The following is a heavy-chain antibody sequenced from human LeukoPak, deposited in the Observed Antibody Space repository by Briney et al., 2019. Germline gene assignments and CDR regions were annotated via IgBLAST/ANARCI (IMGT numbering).Heavy chain of an antibody. CDR2: ISSDGSNK. V-gene: IGHV3-30*03. CDR1: GFTFSSYS. Sequence: GGSLRLSCAASGFTFSSYSMNWVRQAPGKGLEWVAIISSDGSNKYYADSVKGRFTISRDNSKNTLYLQMNSLRAEDTAVYYCARDLEAVADTHHYYYYYYMDVWGKGTTVTVSS. D-gene: IGHD6-19*01. CDR3: ARDLEAVADTHHYYYYYYMDV. J-gene: IGHJ6*03.